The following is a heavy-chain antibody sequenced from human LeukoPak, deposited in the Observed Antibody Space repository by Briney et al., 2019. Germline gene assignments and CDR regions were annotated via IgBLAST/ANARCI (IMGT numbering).Heavy chain of an antibody. CDR3: AGDKTTGGWYEFDY. D-gene: IGHD6-19*01. Sequence: GGSLRLSCAASGFTFSSYSMSWVRQAPGKGLEWVSVISGSGGDTFYADSVKGRFAISRDTSKNTVSLQMNSLRAEDTAVYYCAGDKTTGGWYEFDYWGQGTLVTVSS. J-gene: IGHJ4*02. V-gene: IGHV3-23*01. CDR1: GFTFSSYS. CDR2: ISGSGGDT.